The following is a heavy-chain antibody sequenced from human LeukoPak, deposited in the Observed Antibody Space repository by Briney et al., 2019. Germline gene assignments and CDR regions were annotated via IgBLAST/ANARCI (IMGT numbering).Heavy chain of an antibody. J-gene: IGHJ4*02. CDR3: ARGGDGSAFDY. V-gene: IGHV1-69*13. CDR1: GYTFTSYG. Sequence: GASVKVSCKASGYTFTSYGISWVRQAPGQGLEWMGGIIPIFGTANYAQKFQGRVTITADESTSTAYMELSSLRSEDTAVYYCARGGDGSAFDYWGQGTLVTVSS. D-gene: IGHD5-24*01. CDR2: IIPIFGTA.